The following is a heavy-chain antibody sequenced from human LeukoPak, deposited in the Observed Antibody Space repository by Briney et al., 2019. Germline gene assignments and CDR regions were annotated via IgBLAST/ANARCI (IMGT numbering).Heavy chain of an antibody. CDR3: AAGVLHGGGNWFDP. V-gene: IGHV1-2*06. CDR2: INPNSGGT. J-gene: IGHJ5*02. Sequence: ASVKVSCKTSGHTFTGYYMHWLRQAPGQGLEWMGRINPNSGGTYYARKFQGRVTMTRDTSISTSYTELTSLKSDDTAVYYCAAGVLHGGGNWFDPWGQGTLVTVSS. CDR1: GHTFTGYY. D-gene: IGHD3-16*01.